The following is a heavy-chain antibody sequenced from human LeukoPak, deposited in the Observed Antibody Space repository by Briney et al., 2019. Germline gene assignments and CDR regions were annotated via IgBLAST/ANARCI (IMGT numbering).Heavy chain of an antibody. D-gene: IGHD3-10*01. Sequence: ASVKVSCKASGYTFTSYDINWVRQATGQGLEWMGWMNPNSGNTGYAQKFQGRVTITRNTSISTAYMELSSLRSEDTAVYYCARGGPPNYHGSGPGYYYMDVWGKGTTVTVSS. J-gene: IGHJ6*03. CDR2: MNPNSGNT. CDR1: GYTFTSYD. CDR3: ARGGPPNYHGSGPGYYYMDV. V-gene: IGHV1-8*03.